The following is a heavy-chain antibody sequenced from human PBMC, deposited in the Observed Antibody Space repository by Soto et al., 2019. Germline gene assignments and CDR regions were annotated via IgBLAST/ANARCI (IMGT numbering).Heavy chain of an antibody. D-gene: IGHD4-17*01. V-gene: IGHV1-8*01. Sequence: QVQLVQSGAEVKKPGASVQVSCKASGYTFTSYDINWARQATGQGLEWMGWMNPNSGNTGSAQKFQGRVTMTRNTAIRTAYMELSSLTSEDTAVYYCARVGGAVDYWGQGTLVPVSS. CDR3: ARVGGAVDY. CDR2: MNPNSGNT. CDR1: GYTFTSYD. J-gene: IGHJ4*02.